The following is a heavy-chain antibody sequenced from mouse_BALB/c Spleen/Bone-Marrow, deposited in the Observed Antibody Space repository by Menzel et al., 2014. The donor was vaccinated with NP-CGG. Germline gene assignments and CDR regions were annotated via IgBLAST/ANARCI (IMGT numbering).Heavy chain of an antibody. J-gene: IGHJ2*01. CDR1: GFTFSSYY. D-gene: IGHD4-1*01. V-gene: IGHV5-6-2*01. Sequence: EVQLVESGGGLVKLGGFLKLSCAASGFTFSSYYMSWVRQTPEKGLELVAAINSNGGSTYYPGTVKGRFTISRDNAKNTLYLQMSSLKSEDTALYYCARRGWDGYFDYWGQGTTLTVSS. CDR3: ARRGWDGYFDY. CDR2: INSNGGST.